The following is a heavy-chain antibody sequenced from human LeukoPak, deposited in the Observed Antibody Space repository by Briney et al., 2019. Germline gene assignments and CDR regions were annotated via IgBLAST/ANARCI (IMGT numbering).Heavy chain of an antibody. V-gene: IGHV3-7*01. CDR3: ARERGLLWFGDPAHFDY. CDR2: IKQDGSEK. D-gene: IGHD3-10*01. Sequence: GGSLRLSCAASGFTFSSYWMSWVRQAPGKGLEWVANIKQDGSEKYYVDSVKGRFTISRDNAKNSLYLQMNSLRAEDTAVYYCARERGLLWFGDPAHFDYWGQGTLVTVSS. J-gene: IGHJ4*02. CDR1: GFTFSSYW.